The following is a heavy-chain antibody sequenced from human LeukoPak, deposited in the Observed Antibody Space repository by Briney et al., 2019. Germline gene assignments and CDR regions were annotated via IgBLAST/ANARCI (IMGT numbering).Heavy chain of an antibody. CDR1: GGTFSSYA. J-gene: IGHJ4*02. CDR3: ARSSYYYDSSGYYQTSFDY. CDR2: IIPIFGTA. D-gene: IGHD3-22*01. Sequence: SVKVSCKASGGTFSSYAISWVRQAPGQGLEWVGGIIPIFGTANYAQKFQGRVKITADKSTSTAYMELSSLRSDDTAVYYCARSSYYYDSSGYYQTSFDYWGQGTLVTVSS. V-gene: IGHV1-69*06.